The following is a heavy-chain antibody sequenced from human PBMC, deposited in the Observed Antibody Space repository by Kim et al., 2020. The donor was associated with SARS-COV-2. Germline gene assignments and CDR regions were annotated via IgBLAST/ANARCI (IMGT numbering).Heavy chain of an antibody. V-gene: IGHV4-31*02. J-gene: IGHJ3*02. Sequence: SPKSRVTISVNTSKTQFSLKRSSVTAADTAVYYCARDQVRSRITQNAFDIWGQGTMVTVSS. D-gene: IGHD3-10*01. CDR3: ARDQVRSRITQNAFDI.